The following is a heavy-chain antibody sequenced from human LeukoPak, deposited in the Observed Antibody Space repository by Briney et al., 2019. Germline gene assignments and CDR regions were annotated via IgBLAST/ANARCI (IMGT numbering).Heavy chain of an antibody. J-gene: IGHJ6*03. CDR2: INPSGGST. V-gene: IGHV1-46*01. CDR3: ARDRFWEWLGENYYYYYMDV. D-gene: IGHD3-3*01. CDR1: GYTFTSYY. Sequence: ASVKVSCKASGYTFTSYYMHWVRQAPGQGLEWMGIINPSGGSTSYAQKFQGRVTMTRDTSTSTVYMELSSLRSEDTAVYYCARDRFWEWLGENYYYYYMDVWGKGTTVTVSS.